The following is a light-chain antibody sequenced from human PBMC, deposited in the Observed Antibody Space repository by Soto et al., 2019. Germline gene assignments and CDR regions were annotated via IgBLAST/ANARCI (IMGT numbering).Light chain of an antibody. V-gene: IGKV1-27*01. CDR2: AAS. Sequence: DIQMTQSPSSLSASVGDRVTITCRASQGITNYLAWYQQKPRKVPKLLIYAASTLQSGVPSRFSGRGPGTDFTLTISSLRPHDGATYYCQKYNSAPWTFGQGTNVEIQ. CDR1: QGITNY. CDR3: QKYNSAPWT. J-gene: IGKJ1*01.